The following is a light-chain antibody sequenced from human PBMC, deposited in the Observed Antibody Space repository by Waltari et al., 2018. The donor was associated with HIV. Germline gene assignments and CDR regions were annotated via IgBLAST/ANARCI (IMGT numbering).Light chain of an antibody. CDR3: TTWDDSLSGPV. CDR1: SSNIGGNF. Sequence: QSVLTQPPSASGTPGQRVTISCSGSSSNIGGNFVFWYQQFPGTAPKLLIYRNNQRPSGVPDRCSGSKSGTSAYRAISWLRSEDEADYYCTTWDDSLSGPVFGGGTKLTVL. V-gene: IGLV1-47*01. CDR2: RNN. J-gene: IGLJ2*01.